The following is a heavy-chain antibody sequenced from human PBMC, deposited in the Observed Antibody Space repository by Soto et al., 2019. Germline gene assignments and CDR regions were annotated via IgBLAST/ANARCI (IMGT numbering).Heavy chain of an antibody. CDR1: GGSISSYY. CDR2: IYYSGST. CDR3: ARDQGVLLYNYYGMDV. J-gene: IGHJ6*02. V-gene: IGHV4-59*01. Sequence: PSETLSLTCTVSGGSISSYYWSWIRQPPGKGLEWIGYIYYSGSTNYNPSLKSRVTISVDTSKNQFSLKLSSVTAADTAVYYCARDQGVLLYNYYGMDVWGQGTTVTVS. D-gene: IGHD3-10*01.